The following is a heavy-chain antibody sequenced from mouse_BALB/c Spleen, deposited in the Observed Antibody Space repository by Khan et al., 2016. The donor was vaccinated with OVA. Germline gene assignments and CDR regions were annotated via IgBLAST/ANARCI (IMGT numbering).Heavy chain of an antibody. Sequence: VQLKESGPGLVKPSQSLSLTCTVTGYSITSGYAWNWIRQFPGNKLEWMGYISYSGFTSYTPSLKSRISITRDTSKNQFFLQLNSVTTEDTATYNCARGNYYGYYFDYWGQGTTLTVSS. D-gene: IGHD1-1*01. V-gene: IGHV3-2*02. J-gene: IGHJ2*01. CDR3: ARGNYYGYYFDY. CDR2: ISYSGFT. CDR1: GYSITSGYA.